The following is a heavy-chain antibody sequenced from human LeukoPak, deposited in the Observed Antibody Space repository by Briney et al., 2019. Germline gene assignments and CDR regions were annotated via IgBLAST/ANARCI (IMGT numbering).Heavy chain of an antibody. D-gene: IGHD3-10*01. CDR1: GYTFNSYA. CDR2: ISGSGGST. CDR3: AKEPASGCCCDY. Sequence: GGSLRLSCAASGYTFNSYAMSWVRQAPGKGLEWVSAISGSGGSTYYADSVKGRFTISRDNAKNTLYLQMNSLRAEEPALYFCAKEPASGCCCDYWGQGTLVTVSS. J-gene: IGHJ4*03. V-gene: IGHV3-23*01.